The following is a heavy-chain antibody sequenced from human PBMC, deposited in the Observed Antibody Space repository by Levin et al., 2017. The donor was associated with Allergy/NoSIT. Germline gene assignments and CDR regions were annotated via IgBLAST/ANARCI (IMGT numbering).Heavy chain of an antibody. J-gene: IGHJ4*02. Sequence: GSLRLSCTVSGGSISSYYWSWIRQPPGKGLEWIGYIYYSGSTNYNPSLKSRVTISVDTSKNQFSLKLSSVTAADTAMYYCARQSNSGVATITAFDYWGQGTLVTVSS. V-gene: IGHV4-59*08. CDR2: IYYSGST. CDR1: GGSISSYY. D-gene: IGHD5-12*01. CDR3: ARQSNSGVATITAFDY.